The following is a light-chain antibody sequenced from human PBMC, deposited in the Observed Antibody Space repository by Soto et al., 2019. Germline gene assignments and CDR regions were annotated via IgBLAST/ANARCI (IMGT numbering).Light chain of an antibody. CDR1: SSDDGGHDF. J-gene: IGLJ2*01. CDR2: DVS. CDR3: SSYTTRSTVV. V-gene: IGLV2-14*03. Sequence: QSVLTQPASVSGSPGQSIAISCTGTSSDDGGHDFVSWYQQHPGKAPKLMIYDVSNRPSGVSNRFSGSKSGNTASLIISGLQDEDEADYYCSSYTTRSTVVFGGGTKLTVL.